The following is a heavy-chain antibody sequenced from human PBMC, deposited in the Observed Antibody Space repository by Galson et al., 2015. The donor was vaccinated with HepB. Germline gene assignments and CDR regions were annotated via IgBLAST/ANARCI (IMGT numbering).Heavy chain of an antibody. Sequence: SLRLSCAASGFSFSDFALHWVRQGPGKGPEWVALISHDGKHQYYADSVRGRFTISRDISKNTLNLQMNSLRVEDTGIYYCARDPDDTEGYYMNFEYWGQGTLVTVSS. CDR2: ISHDGKHQ. CDR3: ARDPDDTEGYYMNFEY. CDR1: GFSFSDFA. V-gene: IGHV3-30*04. J-gene: IGHJ4*02. D-gene: IGHD1-26*01.